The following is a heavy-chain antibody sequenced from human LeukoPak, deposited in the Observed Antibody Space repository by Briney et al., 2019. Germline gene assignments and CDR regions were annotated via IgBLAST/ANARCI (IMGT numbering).Heavy chain of an antibody. D-gene: IGHD6-13*01. Sequence: GSVKVSCKASGYTFTSYDSYGITWVRQAPGQGLEWMGWISVHNGNTNSAQKFQGRVTMTTDTSTSTAYMELRSLRSDDTAVYYCARGPEYGSSFWTPEYYFDYWGQGTLVTVSS. CDR2: ISVHNGNT. CDR1: GYTFTSYDSYG. CDR3: ARGPEYGSSFWTPEYYFDY. J-gene: IGHJ4*02. V-gene: IGHV1-18*01.